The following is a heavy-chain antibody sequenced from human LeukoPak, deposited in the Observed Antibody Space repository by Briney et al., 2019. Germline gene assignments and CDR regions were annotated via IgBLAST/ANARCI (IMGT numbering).Heavy chain of an antibody. V-gene: IGHV4-4*07. CDR3: ARDQTHYDSSGYSLYAFDI. CDR1: GGSLSSYY. Sequence: SETLSLTCTVSGGSLSSYYWSWIRQPAGKGLEWIGRIYTSGSTNYNPSLKSRVTMSVDTSKNQFSLKLSSVTAADTAVYYCARDQTHYDSSGYSLYAFDIWGQGTMVTVSS. J-gene: IGHJ3*02. CDR2: IYTSGST. D-gene: IGHD3-22*01.